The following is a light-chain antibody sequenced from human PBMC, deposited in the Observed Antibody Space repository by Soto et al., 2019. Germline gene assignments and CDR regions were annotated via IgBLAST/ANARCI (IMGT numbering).Light chain of an antibody. J-gene: IGKJ5*01. CDR1: QSVSGTY. V-gene: IGKV3-20*01. CDR2: GAS. Sequence: DIVLTQSPGTLSLSPGDSATLFCRASQSVSGTYLAWYQQKPGQAPRRLIYGASSRATGIPDRFSGRGSGTDFSLTISRLAPEDFALYYCQQYGGSMAFGQGTRMEIE. CDR3: QQYGGSMA.